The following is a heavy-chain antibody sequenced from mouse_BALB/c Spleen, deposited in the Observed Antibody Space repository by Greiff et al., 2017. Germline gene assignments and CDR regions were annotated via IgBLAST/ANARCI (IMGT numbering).Heavy chain of an antibody. CDR1: GFTFSSFG. Sequence: EVQGVESGGGLVQPGGSRKLSCAASGFTFSSFGMHWVRQAPEKGLEWVAYISSGSSTIYYADTVKGRFTISRDNPKNTLFLQMTSLRSEDTAMYYCARREFDYWGQGTTLTVSS. J-gene: IGHJ2*01. CDR3: ARREFDY. V-gene: IGHV5-17*02. CDR2: ISSGSSTI.